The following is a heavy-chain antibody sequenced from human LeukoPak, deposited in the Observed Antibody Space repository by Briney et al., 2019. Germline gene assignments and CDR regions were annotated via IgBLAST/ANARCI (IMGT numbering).Heavy chain of an antibody. CDR3: ASLDYSGNRGYYFDY. J-gene: IGHJ4*02. V-gene: IGHV4-61*02. CDR2: IYTSGST. D-gene: IGHD4-23*01. CDR1: GGSISSGSYY. Sequence: SQTLSLTCTVSGGSISSGSYYWSWIRQPAGKGLEWIGRIYTSGSTNYNPSLKSRVTISVDTSKNQFSLKLSPVTAADTAVYYCASLDYSGNRGYYFDYWGQGTLVTVSS.